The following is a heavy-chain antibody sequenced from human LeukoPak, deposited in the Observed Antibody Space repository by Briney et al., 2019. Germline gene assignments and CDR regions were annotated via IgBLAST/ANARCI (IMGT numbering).Heavy chain of an antibody. J-gene: IGHJ5*02. Sequence: PSETLSLTCTVSGGSISSSSDYWGWIRQPPGKGLEWIGSIYYSGNTYNNPSLKSRVTISVDTSKNQFSLKLSSVTAADTAVYYCARHDGPRVYSEFDPWGQGTLVTVSS. D-gene: IGHD6-13*01. V-gene: IGHV4-39*01. CDR3: ARHDGPRVYSEFDP. CDR2: IYYSGNT. CDR1: GGSISSSSDY.